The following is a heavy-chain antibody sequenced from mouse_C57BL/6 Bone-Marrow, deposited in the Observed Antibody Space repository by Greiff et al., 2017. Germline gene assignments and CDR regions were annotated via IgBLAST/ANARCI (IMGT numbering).Heavy chain of an antibody. CDR1: GFTFSDYG. J-gene: IGHJ2*01. CDR3: AREDYYGSSFFDY. CDR2: ISSGSSTI. Sequence: DVKLVESGGGLVKPGGSLKLSCAASGFTFSDYGMHWVRQAPEKGLEWVAYISSGSSTIYYADTVKGRFTISRDNANNTLFLQMTSLRSEDTAMYYCAREDYYGSSFFDYWGQGTTLTVSS. V-gene: IGHV5-17*01. D-gene: IGHD1-1*01.